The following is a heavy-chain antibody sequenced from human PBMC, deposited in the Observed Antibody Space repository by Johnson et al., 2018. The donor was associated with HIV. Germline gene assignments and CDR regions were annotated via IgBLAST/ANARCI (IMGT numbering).Heavy chain of an antibody. CDR1: GFTFSNAW. J-gene: IGHJ3*02. CDR3: TSPNFWSGQSLSEAFDI. V-gene: IGHV3-15*01. CDR2: IKSKTDGGTT. D-gene: IGHD3-3*01. Sequence: VQLVESGGGVVQPGRSLRLSCAASGFTFSNAWMSWVRQAPGKGLEWVGRIKSKTDGGTTDYAAPVKGRFTISRDDSKNTLYLQMNSLKTEDTAVYHCTSPNFWSGQSLSEAFDIWGRGTLVSVSS.